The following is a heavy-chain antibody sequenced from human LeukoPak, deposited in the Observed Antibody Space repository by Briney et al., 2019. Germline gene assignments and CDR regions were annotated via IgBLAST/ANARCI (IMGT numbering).Heavy chain of an antibody. CDR3: ARDWDDQNWFDP. Sequence: SQTLSLTCTVSGGSISSGSYYWSWIRQPAGKGLEWIGRIYTSGSTNYNPSLKSRVTISVDTSKSQFSLKLSSVTAADTAVYYCARDWDDQNWFDPWGQGTLVTVSS. D-gene: IGHD1-26*01. J-gene: IGHJ5*02. CDR1: GGSISSGSYY. V-gene: IGHV4-61*02. CDR2: IYTSGST.